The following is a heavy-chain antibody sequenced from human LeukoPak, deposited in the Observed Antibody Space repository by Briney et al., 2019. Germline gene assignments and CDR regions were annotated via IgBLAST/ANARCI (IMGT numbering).Heavy chain of an antibody. J-gene: IGHJ5*02. CDR1: GGSVSSGSYY. D-gene: IGHD3/OR15-3a*01. CDR3: ARDQDYNWFDP. V-gene: IGHV4-61*01. Sequence: SETLSLTCTVSGGSVSSGSYYWSWIRQPPGKGLEWIGYIYYSGSTNYNPSLKSRVTISVDTSKNQLSLKLSSVTAADTAVYYCARDQDYNWFDPWGQGTLVTVSS. CDR2: IYYSGST.